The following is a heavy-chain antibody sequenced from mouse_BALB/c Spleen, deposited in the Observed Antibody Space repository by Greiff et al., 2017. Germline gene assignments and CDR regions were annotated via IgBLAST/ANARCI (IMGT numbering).Heavy chain of an antibody. CDR1: GYAFTNYL. CDR3: ARYSKGYAMDY. Sequence: VQLVESGAELVRPGTSVKVSCKASGYAFTNYLIEWVKQRPGQGLEWIGVINPGSGGTNYNEKFKGKATLTADKSSSTAYMQLSSLTSDDSAVYFCARYSKGYAMDYWGQGTSVTVSS. CDR2: INPGSGGT. J-gene: IGHJ4*01. V-gene: IGHV1-54*01.